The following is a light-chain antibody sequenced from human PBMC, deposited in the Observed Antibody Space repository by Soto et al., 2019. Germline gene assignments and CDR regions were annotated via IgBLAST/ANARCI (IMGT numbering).Light chain of an antibody. Sequence: QSVLTQPPSAPGTPGQRITISCSGRTSNIGSNIVSWYHHLPGAAPKLLIYNNNQRPSGVPDRFFASKSGTSASLAISGLQPEDESHYYCAAWDDDLNGLVFGGGTKVTVL. CDR2: NNN. J-gene: IGLJ3*02. CDR3: AAWDDDLNGLV. V-gene: IGLV1-44*01. CDR1: TSNIGSNI.